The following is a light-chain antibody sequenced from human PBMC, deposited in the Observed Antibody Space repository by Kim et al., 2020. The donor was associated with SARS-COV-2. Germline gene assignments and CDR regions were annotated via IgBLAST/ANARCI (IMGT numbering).Light chain of an antibody. CDR1: SSDVGDYNY. Sequence: QSALTQPASVSGSHGQSITISCTGTSSDVGDYNYVSWYQQHPGKAPKLMIFDVTNRPSGVSNRFSGSKSGNTASLTISGLQAEDEADYYCSSYTTSSPLDFGTGTKVTVL. CDR3: SSYTTSSPLD. V-gene: IGLV2-14*03. CDR2: DVT. J-gene: IGLJ1*01.